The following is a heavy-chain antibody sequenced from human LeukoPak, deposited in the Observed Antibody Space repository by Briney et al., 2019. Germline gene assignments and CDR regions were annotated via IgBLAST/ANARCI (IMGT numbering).Heavy chain of an antibody. V-gene: IGHV3-21*01. CDR2: IRSSTTYV. Sequence: GGSLRLSCAASGFTFSRYNMNWVRQAPGKGLEWVSSIRSSTTYVYYADSVKGRFTVSRDNAKNSLYLQMNSLRAEDTAVYYCARDSLTMIVGRQKRGLDYWGQGTLVTVSS. J-gene: IGHJ4*02. CDR1: GFTFSRYN. CDR3: ARDSLTMIVGRQKRGLDY. D-gene: IGHD3-22*01.